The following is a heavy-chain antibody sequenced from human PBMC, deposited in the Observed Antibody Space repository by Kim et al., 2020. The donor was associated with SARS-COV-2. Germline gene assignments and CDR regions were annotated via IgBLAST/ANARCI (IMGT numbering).Heavy chain of an antibody. CDR3: ARERGYNWNYVVDY. J-gene: IGHJ4*02. D-gene: IGHD1-7*01. V-gene: IGHV4-34*01. Sequence: NPSLKRRVTISVDPSKNQFSLKLSSVTAADTAVYYCARERGYNWNYVVDYWGQGTLVTVSS.